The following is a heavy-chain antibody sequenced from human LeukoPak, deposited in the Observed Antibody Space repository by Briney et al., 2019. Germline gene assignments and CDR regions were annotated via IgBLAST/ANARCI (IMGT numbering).Heavy chain of an antibody. J-gene: IGHJ6*02. CDR3: AAECCGGDCTYYYYGMDV. CDR1: GGTFSSYA. CDR2: IIPILGIA. V-gene: IGHV1-69*04. Sequence: SVKVSCKASGGTFSSYAISWVRQAPGQGLEWMGRIIPILGIANYAQKFQGRVTITADKSTSTAYMELSSLRSEDTAVYYCAAECCGGDCTYYYYGMDVWGQGTTVTVSS. D-gene: IGHD2-21*02.